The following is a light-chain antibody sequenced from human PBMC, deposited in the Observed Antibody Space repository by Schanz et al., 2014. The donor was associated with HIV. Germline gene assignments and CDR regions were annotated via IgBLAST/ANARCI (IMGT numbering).Light chain of an antibody. CDR1: QSISGR. Sequence: DIRMTQSPSTLSASVGDRVTITCRASQSISGRLAWYQQKPGKAPKRLIYQASRLGSGVPSTFSGSGSGTDFSLTISSLQPDDFATYYCQQYNDYPYTFGQGTKLEIK. CDR2: QAS. J-gene: IGKJ2*01. V-gene: IGKV1-5*03. CDR3: QQYNDYPYT.